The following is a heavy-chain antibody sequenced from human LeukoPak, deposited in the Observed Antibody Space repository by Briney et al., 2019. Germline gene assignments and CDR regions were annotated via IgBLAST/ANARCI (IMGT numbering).Heavy chain of an antibody. J-gene: IGHJ4*02. D-gene: IGHD6-19*01. CDR3: AREYSSGYRFDY. Sequence: PSETLSLTCTVSGGSISSYYWSWIRQPPGKGLEWIGYIYYSGSTNYKPSLKSRVTISVDTSKNQFSLKLSSVTAADTAVYCCAREYSSGYRFDYWGQGTLVTVSS. CDR2: IYYSGST. CDR1: GGSISSYY. V-gene: IGHV4-59*01.